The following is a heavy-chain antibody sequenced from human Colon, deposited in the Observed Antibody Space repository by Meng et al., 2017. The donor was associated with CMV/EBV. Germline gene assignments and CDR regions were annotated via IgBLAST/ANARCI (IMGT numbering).Heavy chain of an antibody. CDR2: ISSSGLTI. CDR1: GFSISDHY. V-gene: IGHV3-11*01. D-gene: IGHD2-2*01. CDR3: ARGGNCTTTTCFFVGYFGMDV. J-gene: IGHJ6*02. Sequence: GGSLRLSCAASGFSISDHYMAWVRQTPGKGLEWLSYISSSGLTIYYGDSVKGRFTISRDNTKNSVYLQMNSLRAEDTALYYCARGGNCTTTTCFFVGYFGMDVWGQGTTVTVSS.